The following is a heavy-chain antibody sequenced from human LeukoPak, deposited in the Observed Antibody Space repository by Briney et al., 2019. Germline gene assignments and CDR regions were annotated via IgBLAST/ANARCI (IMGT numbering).Heavy chain of an antibody. Sequence: SETLSLTCTVSGGSISSGGYHWSWIGQHPGKGLEWIGYIYYSGGTYYNPSLKSRVTISVDTSKNQFSLKLSSVTAADTAVYYCARAQASYYDFWSGYYPPYYYMDVWGKGTTVTVSS. CDR3: ARAQASYYDFWSGYYPPYYYMDV. V-gene: IGHV4-31*03. CDR1: GGSISSGGYH. J-gene: IGHJ6*03. CDR2: IYYSGGT. D-gene: IGHD3-3*01.